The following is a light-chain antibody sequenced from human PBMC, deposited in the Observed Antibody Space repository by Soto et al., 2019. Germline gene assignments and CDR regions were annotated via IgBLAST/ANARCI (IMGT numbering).Light chain of an antibody. Sequence: QSALTQPASVSGSPGQSITISCSGTSSDVGGYNYVSWYQQHPGKAPKLMISEVSNRPSGVSNRFSGSKSGNTASLTISGLQDEDEADYYCCSYTSSSTYVFGTGTKVTVL. CDR1: SSDVGGYNY. V-gene: IGLV2-14*01. CDR2: EVS. J-gene: IGLJ1*01. CDR3: CSYTSSSTYV.